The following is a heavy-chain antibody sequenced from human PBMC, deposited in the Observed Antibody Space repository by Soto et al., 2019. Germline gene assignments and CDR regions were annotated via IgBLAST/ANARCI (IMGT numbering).Heavy chain of an antibody. V-gene: IGHV4-34*01. Sequence: SETLSLTCAVYGGSFSGYYWSWIRQPPGKGLEWIGEINHSGSTNYNPSLKSRVTISVDTSKNQFSLKLSSVTAADTAVYYCAMGVATMTFDYWGQGTLVTVSS. D-gene: IGHD5-12*01. CDR1: GGSFSGYY. CDR3: AMGVATMTFDY. CDR2: INHSGST. J-gene: IGHJ4*02.